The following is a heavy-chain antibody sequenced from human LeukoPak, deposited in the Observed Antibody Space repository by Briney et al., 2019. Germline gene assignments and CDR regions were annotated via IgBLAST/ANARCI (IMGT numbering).Heavy chain of an antibody. V-gene: IGHV3-23*01. J-gene: IGHJ4*02. CDR1: GFTFRNYG. D-gene: IGHD3/OR15-3a*01. Sequence: GGSLRLSCAASGFTFRNYGMSWVRQAPGKGLEWVSAISGDAADIFYADSAKGRSTISRDNSKNTLYLQMNSLRAEDTAVYFCATSGLSRFGFWGQGTLVTVSS. CDR2: ISGDAADI. CDR3: ATSGLSRFGF.